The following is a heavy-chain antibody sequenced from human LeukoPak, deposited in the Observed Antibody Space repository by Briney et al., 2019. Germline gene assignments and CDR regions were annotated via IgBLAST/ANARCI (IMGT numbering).Heavy chain of an antibody. CDR2: IKQDGSEK. D-gene: IGHD3-10*01. CDR1: GFTFTKYW. J-gene: IGHJ3*01. CDR3: ARKGNAFDF. Sequence: QPGGSLRLSCAASGFTFTKYWMTWVRQAPGKGLEWVANIKQDGSEKYYVDSVKGRFTISRDNAKNSLYLQMNSLRAEDTAVYYCARKGNAFDFWGQGTMVTVSS. V-gene: IGHV3-7*01.